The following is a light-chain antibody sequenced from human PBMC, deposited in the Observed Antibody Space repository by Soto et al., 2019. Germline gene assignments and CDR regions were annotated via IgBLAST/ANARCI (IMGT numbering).Light chain of an antibody. J-gene: IGKJ5*01. V-gene: IGKV1-33*01. CDR3: QQYGKPIDT. CDR2: GAS. Sequence: DIRMTQSPSSLSAYLGARDTLTCRASQSIISNLNWYQQKPGQAPKLLIYGASNLETGIPSRFSGSGSGTDFTFTISSRQPEDIATYYCQQYGKPIDTFGQGTRLEI. CDR1: QSIISN.